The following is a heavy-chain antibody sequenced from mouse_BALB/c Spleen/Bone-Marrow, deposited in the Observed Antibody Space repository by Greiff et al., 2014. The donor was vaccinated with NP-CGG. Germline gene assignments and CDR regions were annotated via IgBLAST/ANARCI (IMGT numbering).Heavy chain of an antibody. CDR1: GYTFTSYP. CDR3: ARGGGFAY. J-gene: IGHJ3*01. Sequence: VQLQQSGAELVKPGASVKMSCKAFGYTFTSYPIEWMKQNHGKSLEWIGNFHPYNDDTKYSEKFKGKAKLTVEKSSSTVFLEPRRLTSGGFAIYYCARGGGFAYWGQGTLVTVSA. CDR2: FHPYNDDT. V-gene: IGHV1-47*01.